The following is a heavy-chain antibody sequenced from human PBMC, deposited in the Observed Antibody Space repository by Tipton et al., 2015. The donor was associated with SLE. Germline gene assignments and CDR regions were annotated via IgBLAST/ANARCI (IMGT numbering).Heavy chain of an antibody. V-gene: IGHV3-30*04. CDR1: GFSFSNYA. J-gene: IGHJ4*02. CDR2: ISYDGGTK. CDR3: ARSAVQIFGPRTPLDY. D-gene: IGHD3/OR15-3a*01. Sequence: SLRLSCEASGFSFSNYALHWVRQAPGNGLEWVAVISYDGGTKDYAESVGGRFTVSRDNSKNTLYLQMNSLRAEDTAVYYCARSAVQIFGPRTPLDYWGQGTLVSGTS.